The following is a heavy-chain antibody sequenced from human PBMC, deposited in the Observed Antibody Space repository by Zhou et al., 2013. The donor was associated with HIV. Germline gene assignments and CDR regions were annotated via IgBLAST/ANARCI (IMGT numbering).Heavy chain of an antibody. J-gene: IGHJ5*02. Sequence: QVQLVQSGAEVKKPGSSVKVSCKASGGTFSSYAISWVRQAPGQGLEWMGRIIPILGIANYAQKFQGRVTITADKSTSTAYMELSSLRSEDTAVYYCARDVRGYYDSSGYKGNSFDPWGQGTLVTVSS. CDR1: GGTFSSYA. CDR2: IIPILGIA. D-gene: IGHD3-22*01. V-gene: IGHV1-69*04. CDR3: ARDVRGYYDSSGYKGNSFDP.